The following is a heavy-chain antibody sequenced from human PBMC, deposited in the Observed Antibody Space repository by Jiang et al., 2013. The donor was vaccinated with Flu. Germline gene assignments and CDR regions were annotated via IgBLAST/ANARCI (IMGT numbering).Heavy chain of an antibody. J-gene: IGHJ4*02. D-gene: IGHD6-19*01. V-gene: IGHV3-11*05. CDR3: ARGGWSTLDS. Sequence: VCVEGRFSVSRDKGKNTLFLQMNNLRPEDTAVYYCARGGWSTLDSWGQGTLVTVSS.